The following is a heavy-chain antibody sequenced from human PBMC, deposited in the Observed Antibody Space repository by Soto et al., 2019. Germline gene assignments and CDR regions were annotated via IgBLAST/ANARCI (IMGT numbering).Heavy chain of an antibody. CDR3: AREAQDDYGDYLRGLEGQGSYWTEYNWFDP. J-gene: IGHJ5*02. D-gene: IGHD4-17*01. CDR1: GYTFTSYG. V-gene: IGHV1-18*01. Sequence: ASVKVSCKASGYTFTSYGISWVRQAPGQGLEWMGWISAYNGNTNYAQKLQGRVTMTTDTSTSTAYMELRSLRSDDTAVYYCAREAQDDYGDYLRGLEGQGSYWTEYNWFDPWGQGTLVTVSS. CDR2: ISAYNGNT.